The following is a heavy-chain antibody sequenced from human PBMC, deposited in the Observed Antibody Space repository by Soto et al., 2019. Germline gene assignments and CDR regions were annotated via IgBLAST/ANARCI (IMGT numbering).Heavy chain of an antibody. J-gene: IGHJ6*02. CDR1: GGTFSSYA. CDR2: IIPIFGTA. D-gene: IGHD3-10*01. CDR3: ALDYYGSGSYFPVYYGMDV. V-gene: IGHV1-69*13. Sequence: SVKVSCKASGGTFSSYAISWVRQAPGQGLEWMGGIIPIFGTANYAQKFQGRVTITADESTSTAYMELSSLRSEDTAVYYCALDYYGSGSYFPVYYGMDVWGQGTTVTVSS.